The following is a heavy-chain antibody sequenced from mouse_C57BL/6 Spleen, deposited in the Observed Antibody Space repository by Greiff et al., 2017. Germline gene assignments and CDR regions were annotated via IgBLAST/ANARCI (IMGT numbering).Heavy chain of an antibody. Sequence: EVQLQQSGPELVKPGASVKMSCKASGYTFTDYNMHWVKQSHGKSLEWIGYINPNNGGTSYNQKFKGKATLTVNKSSSTAYMELRSLTSEDSAVYYCARTAAPLYGSSGRYAMDYWGQGTSVTVSS. J-gene: IGHJ4*01. CDR1: GYTFTDYN. D-gene: IGHD1-1*01. V-gene: IGHV1-22*01. CDR3: ARTAAPLYGSSGRYAMDY. CDR2: INPNNGGT.